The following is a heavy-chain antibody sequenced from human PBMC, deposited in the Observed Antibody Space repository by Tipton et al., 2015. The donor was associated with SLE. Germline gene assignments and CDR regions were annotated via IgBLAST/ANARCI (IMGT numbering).Heavy chain of an antibody. Sequence: LRLSCAVSGGSISSGGYSWSWIRQPAGKGLEWIGYIYTSGSTNYNPSLKSRVTISVDTSKNQFSLKLSSVTAADTAVYYCASYDYEGYYFDYWGQGTLVTVSS. CDR2: IYTSGST. CDR3: ASYDYEGYYFDY. CDR1: GGSISSGGYS. V-gene: IGHV4-61*09. D-gene: IGHD4-17*01. J-gene: IGHJ4*02.